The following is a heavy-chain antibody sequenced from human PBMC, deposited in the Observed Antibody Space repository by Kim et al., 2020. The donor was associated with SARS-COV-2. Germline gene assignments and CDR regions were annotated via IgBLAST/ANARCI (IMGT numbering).Heavy chain of an antibody. J-gene: IGHJ4*02. CDR2: IKPDGSEK. CDR3: GRGRVLTDY. V-gene: IGHV3-7*01. Sequence: GGSLRLSCAASGFTFSNYWTNWVRQAPGKGLEWVANIKPDGSEKYYVDSMKGRFTISRDNAENSLYLQMNSLRAEDTAVYYCGRGRVLTDYWGQGTLVTVSS. D-gene: IGHD2-15*01. CDR1: GFTFSNYW.